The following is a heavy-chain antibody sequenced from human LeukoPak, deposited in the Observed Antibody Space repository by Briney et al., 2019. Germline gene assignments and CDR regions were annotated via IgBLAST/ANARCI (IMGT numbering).Heavy chain of an antibody. CDR3: ARTKREYQLLSPLDY. Sequence: ASVKVSCMASGGTFSSYAISWVRQAPGQGLEWMGGIIPIFGTANYAQKFQGRVTITADESTSTAYMELSSLRSEDTAVYYCARTKREYQLLSPLDYWGQGTLVTVSS. CDR2: IIPIFGTA. V-gene: IGHV1-69*13. D-gene: IGHD2-2*01. CDR1: GGTFSSYA. J-gene: IGHJ4*02.